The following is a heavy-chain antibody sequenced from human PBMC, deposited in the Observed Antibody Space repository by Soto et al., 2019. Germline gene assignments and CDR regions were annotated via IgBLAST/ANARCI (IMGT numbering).Heavy chain of an antibody. CDR2: ISSSSSYT. CDR3: ARVEMSHYYYGMDV. V-gene: IGHV3-11*05. CDR1: GFTFSDYY. Sequence: QVQLVESGGGLVKPGGSLRLSCAASGFTFSDYYMSWIRQAPGKGLEWVSYISSSSSYTNYADSVKGRFTISRDNAKNSLYLQMNSLRAEDTAVYYCARVEMSHYYYGMDVWGQGTTVTVSS. J-gene: IGHJ6*02.